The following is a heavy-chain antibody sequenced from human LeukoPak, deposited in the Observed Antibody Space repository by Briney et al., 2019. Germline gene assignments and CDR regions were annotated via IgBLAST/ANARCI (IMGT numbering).Heavy chain of an antibody. D-gene: IGHD2/OR15-2a*01. CDR2: IYYSGST. Sequence: SETLSLTCTVSGGSISGSSYYWGWIRQPPGKGLEWIGSIYYSGSTYYNPSLKSRVTISVDTSKNQFSLKLNSVTATDTAVYYCARQGPNLTVIVATAVEYWGQGTLVTVSS. V-gene: IGHV4-39*01. CDR3: ARQGPNLTVIVATAVEY. CDR1: GGSISGSSYY. J-gene: IGHJ4*02.